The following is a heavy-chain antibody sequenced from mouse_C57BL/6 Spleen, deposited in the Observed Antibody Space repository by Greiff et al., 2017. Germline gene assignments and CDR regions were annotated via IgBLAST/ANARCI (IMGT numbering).Heavy chain of an antibody. CDR1: GYAFSSYW. J-gene: IGHJ2*01. V-gene: IGHV1-80*01. D-gene: IGHD1-1*01. CDR3: AMYYYGSYYFDY. Sequence: QVQLKESGAELVKPGASVKISCKASGYAFSSYWMNWVKQRPGKGLEWIGQIYPGDGDTNYNGKFKGKATLTADKSSSTAYVRLSSLTSEDSAVYFCAMYYYGSYYFDYGGQGTTLTVSS. CDR2: IYPGDGDT.